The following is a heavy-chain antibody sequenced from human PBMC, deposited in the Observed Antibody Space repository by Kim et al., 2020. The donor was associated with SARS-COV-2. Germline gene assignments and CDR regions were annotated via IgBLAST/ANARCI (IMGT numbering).Heavy chain of an antibody. V-gene: IGHV1-2*02. CDR2: INPNSGGT. J-gene: IGHJ3*02. Sequence: ASVKVSCKTSGYIFSAYFLHWVRQAPGQGLEWMGWINPNSGGTNYAQRFRGRVSMTRDTSTNTVHMKLGGLTYDDTAMYYCARDDAPTGTGIDFDMCGHG. CDR3: ARDDAPTGTGIDFDM. CDR1: GYIFSAYF. D-gene: IGHD1-1*01.